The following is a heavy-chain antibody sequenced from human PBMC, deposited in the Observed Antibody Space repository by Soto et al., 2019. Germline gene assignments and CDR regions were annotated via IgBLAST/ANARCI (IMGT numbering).Heavy chain of an antibody. CDR1: GFTFSIYA. Sequence: EVQLLGSGGGLVQPGGSLRLSCEASGFTFSIYAMSWVRQAPGKGLGWVSAISATGGRTYYAESVKGRFTISRDNSKNTLYLQMNSLRVEDTAVYYCAKMSTVTMPNSGWYYYMDVWGKGTTATVSS. V-gene: IGHV3-23*01. CDR3: AKMSTVTMPNSGWYYYMDV. J-gene: IGHJ6*03. D-gene: IGHD4-17*01. CDR2: ISATGGRT.